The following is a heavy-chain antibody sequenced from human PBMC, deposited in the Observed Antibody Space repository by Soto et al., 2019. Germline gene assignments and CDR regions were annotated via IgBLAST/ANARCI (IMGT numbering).Heavy chain of an antibody. J-gene: IGHJ4*02. CDR3: AKAHFRWPRTDPPDY. V-gene: IGHV3-30*18. CDR2: ISYDGSNK. CDR1: GFTFSSYG. Sequence: QVQLVESGGGVVQPGRSLRLSCAASGFTFSSYGMHWVRQAPGKGLEWVAVISYDGSNKYYADSVKGRFTISRDNSKNTLYLQMNSLRAEDTAVYYCAKAHFRWPRTDPPDYWGQGTLVTVSS. D-gene: IGHD1-1*01.